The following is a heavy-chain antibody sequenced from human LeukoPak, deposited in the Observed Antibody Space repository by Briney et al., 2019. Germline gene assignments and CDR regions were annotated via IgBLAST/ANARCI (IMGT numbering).Heavy chain of an antibody. CDR3: ARDYHGSGSLTTFDY. CDR1: GYTFTSNY. D-gene: IGHD3-10*01. CDR2: INPRGGSA. Sequence: ASVKVSCKASGYTFTSNYIHWVRQAPGQGLEWMGIINPRGGSASSAQKFQGRVTLSRDTSASTVYMELSRLRSEDTALYYCARDYHGSGSLTTFDYWGQGTLVTVSS. V-gene: IGHV1-46*01. J-gene: IGHJ4*02.